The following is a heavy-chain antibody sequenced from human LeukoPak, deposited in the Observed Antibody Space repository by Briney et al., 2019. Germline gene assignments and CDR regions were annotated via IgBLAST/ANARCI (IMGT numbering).Heavy chain of an antibody. CDR3: ARSNKDIVVVVAATDNDAFDI. CDR1: GYSFTSYW. CDR2: IYPGDSDT. J-gene: IGHJ3*02. D-gene: IGHD2-15*01. Sequence: GESLKISCKGSGYSFTSYWIGWVRQMPGKGLEWMGIIYPGDSDTRYSPSFQGQVTISADKSISTAYLQWSSLKASDTAMYYCARSNKDIVVVVAATDNDAFDIWGQGTMVTVSS. V-gene: IGHV5-51*01.